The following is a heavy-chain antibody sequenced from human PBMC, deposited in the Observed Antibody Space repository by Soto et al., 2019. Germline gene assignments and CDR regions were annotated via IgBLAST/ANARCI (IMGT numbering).Heavy chain of an antibody. Sequence: ASVKVSCKASGYTFTGYYMHWVRQALGQGLEWMGWINPNSGGTNYAQKFQGWVTMTRDTSISTAYMELSRLRSDDTAVYYCARDLTTSNYPIDYYYYGMDVWGQGTTVTVSS. J-gene: IGHJ6*02. CDR3: ARDLTTSNYPIDYYYYGMDV. CDR1: GYTFTGYY. CDR2: INPNSGGT. V-gene: IGHV1-2*04. D-gene: IGHD4-4*01.